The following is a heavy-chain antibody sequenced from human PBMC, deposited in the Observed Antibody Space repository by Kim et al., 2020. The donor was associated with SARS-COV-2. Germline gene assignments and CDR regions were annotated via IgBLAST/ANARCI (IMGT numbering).Heavy chain of an antibody. CDR1: GYSFTSYW. D-gene: IGHD4-17*01. V-gene: IGHV5-51*01. CDR2: IYPGDSDT. J-gene: IGHJ4*02. CDR3: ARLGMLAVTTSPLDY. Sequence: GESLKISCKGSGYSFTSYWIGWVRQMPGKGLEWMGIIYPGDSDTRYSPSFQGQVTISADKSISTAYLQGSSLKASDTAMYYCARLGMLAVTTSPLDYWGQGTLVTVSS.